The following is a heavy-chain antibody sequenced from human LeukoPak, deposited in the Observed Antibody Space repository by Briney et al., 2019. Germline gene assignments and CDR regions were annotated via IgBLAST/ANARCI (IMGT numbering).Heavy chain of an antibody. V-gene: IGHV1-69*05. J-gene: IGHJ5*01. D-gene: IGHD3-22*01. CDR3: ARGTYYYDSSGSSWFDS. CDR2: IIPIFGTA. CDR1: GGTFSSYA. Sequence: GASVKVSCKASGGTFSSYAISWVRQAPGQGLEWMGGIIPIFGTADYAQKFQGRVTITTDESTSTAYMELSSLRSEDTAVYYCARGTYYYDSSGSSWFDSWGQGTLVTVSS.